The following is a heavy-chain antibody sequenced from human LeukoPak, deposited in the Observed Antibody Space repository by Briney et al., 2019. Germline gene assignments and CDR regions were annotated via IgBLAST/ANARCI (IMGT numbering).Heavy chain of an antibody. CDR1: GLTFSSHW. J-gene: IGHJ3*02. V-gene: IGHV3-74*01. CDR3: ARRRGADGWGAFDI. CDR2: ITNDGSST. D-gene: IGHD5-24*01. Sequence: PGGSLRLSCAASGLTFSSHWMHWVRQAPGKGLVWVSRITNDGSSTTYADSVKGRFTISRDNSKDTLDLQMSSLRVGDTAVYYCARRRGADGWGAFDIWGQGTVVTVSS.